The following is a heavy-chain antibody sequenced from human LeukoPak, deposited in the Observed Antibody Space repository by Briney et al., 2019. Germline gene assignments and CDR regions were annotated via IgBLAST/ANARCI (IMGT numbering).Heavy chain of an antibody. CDR3: ASLIIVGATSDAFDI. CDR2: IYYSGST. V-gene: IGHV4-59*08. J-gene: IGHJ3*02. CDR1: GGSISSCY. D-gene: IGHD1-26*01. Sequence: SETLSLTCTVSGGSISSCYWSWIRQPPGKGLEWIGYIYYSGSTNYNPSLKSRVTISVDTSKNQFSLKLSSVTAADTAVYYCASLIIVGATSDAFDIWGQGTMVTVSS.